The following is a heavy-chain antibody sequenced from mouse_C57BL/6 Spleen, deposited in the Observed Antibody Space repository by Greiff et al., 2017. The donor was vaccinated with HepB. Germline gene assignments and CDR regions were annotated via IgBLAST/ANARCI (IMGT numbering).Heavy chain of an antibody. CDR2: ISYDGSN. Sequence: EVKLMESGPGLVKPSQSLSLTCSVTGYSITSGYYWNWIRQFPGNKLEWMGYISYDGSNNYNPSLKNRISITRDTSKNQFFLKLNSVTTEDTAAYYCARGRVSWYAMDYWGQGTSVTVSS. V-gene: IGHV3-6*01. CDR3: ARGRVSWYAMDY. D-gene: IGHD1-1*01. J-gene: IGHJ4*01. CDR1: GYSITSGYY.